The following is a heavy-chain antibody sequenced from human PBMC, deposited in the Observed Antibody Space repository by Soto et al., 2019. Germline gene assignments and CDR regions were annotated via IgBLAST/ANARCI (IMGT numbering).Heavy chain of an antibody. CDR3: ATTGYSSSDAFDI. CDR2: INPNSGGT. V-gene: IGHV1-2*04. Sequence: ASVKVSCKASGYTFTGYYMHWVRQAPGQGLEWMGWINPNSGGTNYAQKFQGWVTMTRDTSISTAYMELSRLRSDDTAVYYCATTGYSSSDAFDIWGQGTMVTVSS. J-gene: IGHJ3*02. D-gene: IGHD3-9*01. CDR1: GYTFTGYY.